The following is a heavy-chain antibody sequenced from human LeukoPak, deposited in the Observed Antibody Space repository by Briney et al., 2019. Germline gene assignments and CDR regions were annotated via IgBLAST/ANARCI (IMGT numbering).Heavy chain of an antibody. V-gene: IGHV3-53*01. CDR2: ICSGGTT. D-gene: IGHD3-10*01. J-gene: IGHJ4*02. CDR1: GFTVNSNY. Sequence: GGSLRLSCAASGFTVNSNYMSWVRQAPGKGLEWVSVICSGGTTYYADSVQGRFTISRDNSKNTLYLQMNSLRAEDTAVYYCARSSGDYLLFDYWGQGTMVTVSS. CDR3: ARSSGDYLLFDY.